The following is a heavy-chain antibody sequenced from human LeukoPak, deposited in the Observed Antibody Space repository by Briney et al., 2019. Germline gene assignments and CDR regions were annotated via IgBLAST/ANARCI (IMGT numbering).Heavy chain of an antibody. D-gene: IGHD3-9*01. Sequence: GGSLRLSCAASGFTFSSYSMNWVRQAPGKGLEWVSSISSSSSYIYYADSVKGRFTISRDNAKNSLYLQMNSLRAEDTAVYYCARGADDILTGYLYYFDYWGQGTLVTVSS. CDR3: ARGADDILTGYLYYFDY. CDR2: ISSSSSYI. CDR1: GFTFSSYS. V-gene: IGHV3-21*01. J-gene: IGHJ4*02.